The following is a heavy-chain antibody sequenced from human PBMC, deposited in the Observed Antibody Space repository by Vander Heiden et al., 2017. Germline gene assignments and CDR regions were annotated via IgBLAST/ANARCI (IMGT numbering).Heavy chain of an antibody. Sequence: QVQLVESGGGVVQPGRSLRLSCAASGFTFSSYGMHWVRQAPGKGLEWVAVISYDGSNKYYADSVKGRFTISRDNSKNTLYLQMNSLRAEDTAVYYCAKDMGVGYDSSGYYPFDYWGEGPLVTVSS. CDR2: ISYDGSNK. D-gene: IGHD3-22*01. J-gene: IGHJ4*02. CDR3: AKDMGVGYDSSGYYPFDY. V-gene: IGHV3-30*18. CDR1: GFTFSSYG.